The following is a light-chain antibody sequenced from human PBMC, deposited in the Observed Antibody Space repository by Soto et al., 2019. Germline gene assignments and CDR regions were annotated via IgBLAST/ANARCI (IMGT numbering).Light chain of an antibody. CDR2: EAS. V-gene: IGKV3D-15*01. CDR3: QQYYDWPIT. Sequence: EIVLTQSPATLSFSPGETATLSCGASQSVSSYLAWYQQKPGQAPRLLIYEASTRATGLPARFSGSGSGTEFTLTISSLQSEDFAVYYCQQYYDWPITFGQGTRLEI. CDR1: QSVSSY. J-gene: IGKJ5*01.